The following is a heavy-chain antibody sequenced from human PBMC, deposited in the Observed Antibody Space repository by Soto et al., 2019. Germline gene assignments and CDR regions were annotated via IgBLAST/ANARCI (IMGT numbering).Heavy chain of an antibody. Sequence: QITLKESGPTLVRPAQTLTLTCAFSGFSLSTYHMGVAWIRQPPGKALEWLPLIYWDDDKRYSPSLKDRLAIFKDTASNKVVLTITNIDPGDSAIYFCANAGDYDLLTFDHWGPGTLGTLSS. CDR2: IYWDDDK. V-gene: IGHV2-5*02. D-gene: IGHD4-17*01. J-gene: IGHJ4*02. CDR3: ANAGDYDLLTFDH. CDR1: GFSLSTYHMG.